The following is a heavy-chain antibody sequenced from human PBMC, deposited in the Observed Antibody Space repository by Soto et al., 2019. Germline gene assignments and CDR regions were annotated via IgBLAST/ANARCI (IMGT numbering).Heavy chain of an antibody. CDR1: GYTFTSYY. D-gene: IGHD3-22*01. CDR2: INPSGGST. J-gene: IGHJ6*02. Sequence: ASVKVSCKASGYTFTSYYMHWVRQAPGQGLEWMGIINPSGGSTSYAQKFQGRVTMTRDTSTSTAYMELSSLRSEDTAVYYCATAYYYDSSGRMGMDVWGQGTTVTVSS. V-gene: IGHV1-46*01. CDR3: ATAYYYDSSGRMGMDV.